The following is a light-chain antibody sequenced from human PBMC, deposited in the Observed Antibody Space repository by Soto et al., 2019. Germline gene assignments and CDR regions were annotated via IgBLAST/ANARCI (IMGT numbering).Light chain of an antibody. J-gene: IGLJ2*01. CDR2: LNSDGSH. V-gene: IGLV4-69*01. Sequence: QPVLTQSPSASASLGAPVKLTCTLSSGHSSYAIAWHQQQPEKGPRYLMKLNSDGSHSKGDGIPDRFSGSSSGAERYLTISSLQSEDEADYYCQTWGTGIQVFGGGTKVTVL. CDR1: SGHSSYA. CDR3: QTWGTGIQV.